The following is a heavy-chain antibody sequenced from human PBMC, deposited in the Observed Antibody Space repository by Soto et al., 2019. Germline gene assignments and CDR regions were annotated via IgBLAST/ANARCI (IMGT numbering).Heavy chain of an antibody. J-gene: IGHJ5*02. Sequence: QVQLVQTGTEVKKPGASVKVSCKGSGYTFSSYGITWVRQVPGQGLEWMGWTSAYNGNRNYAQNLQGRVIMTTDTSTNTAYMELRGLRSDATAVYFCAWAPSCGGGNCKRDNWFDPWGQGTLVTVSS. CDR1: GYTFSSYG. CDR3: AWAPSCGGGNCKRDNWFDP. CDR2: TSAYNGNR. V-gene: IGHV1-18*01. D-gene: IGHD2-15*01.